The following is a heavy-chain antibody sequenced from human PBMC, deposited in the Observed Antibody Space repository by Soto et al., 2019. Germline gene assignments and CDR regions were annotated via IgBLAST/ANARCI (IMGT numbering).Heavy chain of an antibody. Sequence: GVLRLSCAASGFSVRTNYMSWVRQAPGKGLEWVSVFESGGSIYYADSVKGRFIISRDYAKNTVYLQMSSLRAEDTAVYYCARAGVTPDFFDYWGQGTLVTVSS. CDR1: GFSVRTNY. J-gene: IGHJ4*02. V-gene: IGHV3-53*01. CDR2: FESGGSI. CDR3: ARAGVTPDFFDY. D-gene: IGHD2-21*02.